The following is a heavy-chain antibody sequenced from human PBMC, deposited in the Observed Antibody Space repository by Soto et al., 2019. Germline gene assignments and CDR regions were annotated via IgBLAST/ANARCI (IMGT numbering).Heavy chain of an antibody. CDR1: GGSISSYY. D-gene: IGHD5-12*01. J-gene: IGHJ3*02. V-gene: IGHV4-59*01. CDR2: VSNGGST. Sequence: QVQLQESCPGLVKPSETLSLTCTVSGGSISSYYWTWIRQPTGKGLELIGSVSNGGSTDLNPSLKSRATFAVYTSKDQVSLRLSSVTAADTALYYCARGRKLLATGVDVFDIWGQGAMGTVSS. CDR3: ARGRKLLATGVDVFDI.